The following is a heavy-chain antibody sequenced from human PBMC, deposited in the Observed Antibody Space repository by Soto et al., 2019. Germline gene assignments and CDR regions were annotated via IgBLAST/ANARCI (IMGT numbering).Heavy chain of an antibody. CDR2: ISYDGSNK. J-gene: IGHJ4*02. Sequence: PWGSLRLSCAASGFTFSSYAMHWVRQAPGKGLEWVAVISYDGSNKYYADSVRGRFTISRDNSKNTLYLQMNSLRAEDTAVYYCARDPGASLEYYYDSSGYFDYWGQGTLVTVSS. D-gene: IGHD3-22*01. CDR3: ARDPGASLEYYYDSSGYFDY. CDR1: GFTFSSYA. V-gene: IGHV3-30-3*01.